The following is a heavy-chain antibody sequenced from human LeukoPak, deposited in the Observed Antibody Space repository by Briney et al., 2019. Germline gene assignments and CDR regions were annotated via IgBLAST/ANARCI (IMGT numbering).Heavy chain of an antibody. Sequence: PSETLSLTCAVSGDSINSRSYYWAWIRQPPGKGLEWIGSIYHSESTYYNPSLKSRVTISLDTSKNQFSLKLSSVTAADTAVYYCARDKDDFWSGYSTINGYYYMDVWGKGTTVTVSS. D-gene: IGHD3-3*01. V-gene: IGHV4-39*07. CDR2: IYHSEST. CDR3: ARDKDDFWSGYSTINGYYYMDV. J-gene: IGHJ6*03. CDR1: GDSINSRSYY.